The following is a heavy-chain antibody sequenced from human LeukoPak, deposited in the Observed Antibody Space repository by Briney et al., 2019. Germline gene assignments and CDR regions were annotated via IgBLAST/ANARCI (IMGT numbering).Heavy chain of an antibody. V-gene: IGHV3-21*01. D-gene: IGHD5/OR15-5a*01. CDR1: GFTFSRFT. CDR3: VRDKVSGPTLLDH. CDR2: ITSSSSYI. Sequence: GGSLRLSCAASGFTFSRFTMNWVRQAPGKGLEWVSSITSSSSYIYYADSVKGRFSISRDNAKNSLYLQMNTLRAEDTAVYYCVRDKVSGPTLLDHWGQGTLVTVSS. J-gene: IGHJ4*02.